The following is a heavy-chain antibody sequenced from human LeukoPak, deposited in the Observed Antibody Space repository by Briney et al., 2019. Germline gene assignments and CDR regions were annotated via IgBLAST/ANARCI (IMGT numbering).Heavy chain of an antibody. V-gene: IGHV3-49*04. CDR1: EFTFGDYA. CDR2: IRSKAFGGTA. D-gene: IGHD4-11*01. J-gene: IGHJ4*02. Sequence: RSLRLSCTASEFTFGDYAMTWVRQAPGKGLEWVGFIRSKAFGGTAEYAASVKGRFTISRDDSKSIAYLQMNGLKTEDTAVYYCTRAPYSNYVNLDYWGQGTLVTVSS. CDR3: TRAPYSNYVNLDY.